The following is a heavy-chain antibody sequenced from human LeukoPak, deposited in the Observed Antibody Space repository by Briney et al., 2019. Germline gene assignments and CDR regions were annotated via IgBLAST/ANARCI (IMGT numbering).Heavy chain of an antibody. D-gene: IGHD3-10*01. CDR2: IYHSGST. J-gene: IGHJ4*02. Sequence: SQTLSLTCAVSGGSISSGGYSWSWIRQPPGKGLEWIGYIYHSGSTYYNPSLKSRVTISVDRSKNQFSLKLSSVTAADTAVYYCARMYYRAPFDYWGQGTLVTVSS. CDR3: ARMYYRAPFDY. CDR1: GGSISSGGYS. V-gene: IGHV4-30-2*01.